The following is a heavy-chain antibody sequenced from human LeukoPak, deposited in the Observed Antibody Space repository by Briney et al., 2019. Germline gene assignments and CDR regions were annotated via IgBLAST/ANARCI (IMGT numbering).Heavy chain of an antibody. D-gene: IGHD2-21*02. J-gene: IGHJ6*02. CDR3: SRDSLSSCGGDCYSGLDV. CDR1: GFTFSNYW. CDR2: IKSDGSST. V-gene: IGHV3-74*01. Sequence: PGTSLRLSCAASGFTFSNYWMHWVRQAPGEALMWVSRIKSDGSSTTYADSVKGRFTISRDNAKNTLYLQMNSLRAEDTAVYYCSRDSLSSCGGDCYSGLDVWGQGTTVTVSS.